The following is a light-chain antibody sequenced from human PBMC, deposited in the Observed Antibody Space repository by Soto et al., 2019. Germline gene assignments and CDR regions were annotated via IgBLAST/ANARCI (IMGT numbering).Light chain of an antibody. J-gene: IGKJ1*01. CDR2: AAS. Sequence: EIVLTQSPGTLSLSPGERATLSCRASQSLSSSYLAWYQQKPGQAPRILIYAASTRAPGIPVRFSGSGSGTDFTLTISRLEPEDFAVYYCQQYDTSPRTFGQGTKVEI. V-gene: IGKV3-20*01. CDR1: QSLSSSY. CDR3: QQYDTSPRT.